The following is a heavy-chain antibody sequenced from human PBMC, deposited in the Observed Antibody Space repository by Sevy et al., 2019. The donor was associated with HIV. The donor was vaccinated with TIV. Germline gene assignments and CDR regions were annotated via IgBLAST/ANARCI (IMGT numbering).Heavy chain of an antibody. CDR2: IHYTGTT. CDR3: ARAHTVRSGDDSLNWFDP. D-gene: IGHD5-12*01. V-gene: IGHV4-59*01. J-gene: IGHJ5*02. CDR1: GGSISAYH. Sequence: SETLSLTCTVSGGSISAYHWSWIRQPPGKGLEYIGYIHYTGTTNYNPSLKSRVTITVDTSKNQFSLKLSSVTAADTAPDYCARAHTVRSGDDSLNWFDPWGQGTLVTVSS.